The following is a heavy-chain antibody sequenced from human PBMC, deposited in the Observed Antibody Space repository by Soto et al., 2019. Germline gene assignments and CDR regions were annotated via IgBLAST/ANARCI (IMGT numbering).Heavy chain of an antibody. D-gene: IGHD2-2*01. V-gene: IGHV3-21*01. CDR1: GFAFNNYG. J-gene: IGHJ4*02. Sequence: LRLSCTVSGFAFNNYGINWVRQAPGKGLEWVSSISKSDYTYYSDSVKGRFTISRDNAKNSVSLQMNTLRVEDTAVYYCAREDSIIIPAVSDFWGQGTLVTVSS. CDR2: ISKSDYT. CDR3: AREDSIIIPAVSDF.